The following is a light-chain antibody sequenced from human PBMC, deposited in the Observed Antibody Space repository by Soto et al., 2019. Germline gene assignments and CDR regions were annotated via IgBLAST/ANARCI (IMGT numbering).Light chain of an antibody. J-gene: IGKJ1*01. Sequence: DIQMTQSPSSLSASVGDRVTISCRASQIISRFLNWYQQKPGKAPKLLICLASSLQSGVPSRFSGSGSGTDFTLTISSLQPEDFVTYYCQQSYTVPLTFGQGTKVDIK. V-gene: IGKV1-39*01. CDR2: LAS. CDR3: QQSYTVPLT. CDR1: QIISRF.